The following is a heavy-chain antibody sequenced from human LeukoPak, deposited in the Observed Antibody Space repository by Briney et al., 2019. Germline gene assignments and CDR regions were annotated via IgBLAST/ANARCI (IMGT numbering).Heavy chain of an antibody. CDR3: ARDRRMGYYDSSGYYFDY. CDR1: GFTLSNAW. J-gene: IGHJ4*02. D-gene: IGHD3-22*01. V-gene: IGHV3-48*04. CDR2: ISSSGSTI. Sequence: GGSLRLFCAASGFTLSNAWMNWVRQAPGKGLEWVSYISSSGSTIYYADSVKGRFTISRDNAKNSLYLQMNSLRAEDTAVYYCARDRRMGYYDSSGYYFDYWGQGTLVTVSS.